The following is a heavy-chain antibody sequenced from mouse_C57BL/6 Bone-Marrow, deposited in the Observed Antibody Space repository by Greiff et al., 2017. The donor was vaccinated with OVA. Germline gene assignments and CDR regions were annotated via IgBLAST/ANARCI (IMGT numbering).Heavy chain of an antibody. V-gene: IGHV1-54*01. J-gene: IGHJ4*01. CDR1: GYAFTNYL. CDR3: ARSWAMDF. CDR2: INPGSGGT. Sequence: QVQLQQSGAELVRPGTSVKVSCKASGYAFTNYLIEWVKQRPGQGLEWIGVINPGSGGTNYNEKFKGTATLTADKSSSTAYMQLSSLTTEDSAVYFCARSWAMDFWGQGTSVTVSS.